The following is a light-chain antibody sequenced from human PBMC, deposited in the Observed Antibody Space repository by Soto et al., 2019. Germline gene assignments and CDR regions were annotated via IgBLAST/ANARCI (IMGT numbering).Light chain of an antibody. CDR2: DVS. CDR1: SSDIGRYNY. Sequence: QSVLTQPASVSGSPGQSITISCTGTSSDIGRYNYVSWYQQYPGKAPKFMIYDVSNRPSGVSNRFSGSKSGNTASLTISGLQAEDEADYYCRSSISSSPYVFGTGTKLTVL. J-gene: IGLJ1*01. V-gene: IGLV2-14*01. CDR3: RSSISSSPYV.